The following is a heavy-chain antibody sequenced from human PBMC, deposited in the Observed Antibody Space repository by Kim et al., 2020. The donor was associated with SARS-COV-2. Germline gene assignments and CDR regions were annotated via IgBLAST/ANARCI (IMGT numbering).Heavy chain of an antibody. CDR3: ATDTTAAGYIYFDY. D-gene: IGHD6-13*01. Sequence: AQKFQGRVTMTEDTSTDTAYMELGSLRSEDTAVYYCATDTTAAGYIYFDYWGQGTLVTVSS. J-gene: IGHJ4*02. V-gene: IGHV1-24*01.